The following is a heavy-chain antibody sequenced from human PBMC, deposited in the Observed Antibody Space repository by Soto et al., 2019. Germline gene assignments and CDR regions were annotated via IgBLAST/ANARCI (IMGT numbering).Heavy chain of an antibody. D-gene: IGHD2-2*02. V-gene: IGHV1-69*01. CDR1: GGTFSSYA. J-gene: IGHJ6*02. Sequence: QVQLVQSGAEVKKPGSSVKVSCKASGGTFSSYAINWVRQAPGQGLEWMGGIMPIFGTANYAQTFQDRVTITADESTSTAYMELSSMRSEDSAVYYCARGYCSSSSCYREDYYYYGMDVWGQGTMVTVSS. CDR2: IMPIFGTA. CDR3: ARGYCSSSSCYREDYYYYGMDV.